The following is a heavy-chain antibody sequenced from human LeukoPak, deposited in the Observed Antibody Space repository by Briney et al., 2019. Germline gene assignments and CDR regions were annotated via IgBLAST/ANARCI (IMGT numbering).Heavy chain of an antibody. CDR2: ISYDGSNK. D-gene: IGHD6-13*01. CDR3: AKDGSSSWYYFDY. J-gene: IGHJ4*02. Sequence: PGGSLRLSCAASGFTFSSYGMHWVRQAPGKGLEWRAVISYDGSNKYYADSVKGRFTISRDNSKNTLYLHMDSLRAEDTALYYCAKDGSSSWYYFDYWGQGTLVTVSS. V-gene: IGHV3-30*18. CDR1: GFTFSSYG.